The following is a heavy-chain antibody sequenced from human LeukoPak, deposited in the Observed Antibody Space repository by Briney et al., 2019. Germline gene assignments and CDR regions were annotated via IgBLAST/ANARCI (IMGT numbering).Heavy chain of an antibody. Sequence: SETLSLTCTVSGGSISSSNYYWGWIRQPPGKGLEWIGSIYYSGSTSYNPSLKSRVTISADTSKNQFSLKLSSVTAADTAVYYCARNFSSGWFDYWGQGTLVTVSS. J-gene: IGHJ4*02. CDR2: IYYSGST. CDR3: ARNFSSGWFDY. CDR1: GGSISSSNYY. D-gene: IGHD6-19*01. V-gene: IGHV4-39*07.